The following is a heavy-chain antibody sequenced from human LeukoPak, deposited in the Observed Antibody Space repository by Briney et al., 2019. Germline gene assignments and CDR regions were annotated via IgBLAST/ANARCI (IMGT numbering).Heavy chain of an antibody. CDR1: GGSISSGDYY. D-gene: IGHD3-10*01. J-gene: IGHJ4*02. CDR3: AREKAMYGSGSYLF. V-gene: IGHV4-30-4*01. CDR2: IYYSGST. Sequence: SETLSLTCTVSGGSISSGDYYWSWVRQPPGKGLEWIGYIYYSGSTYYNPSLKSRITISVDTSKNQFSLKLSSVTAADTAVYYCAREKAMYGSGSYLFWGRGTLVTVSS.